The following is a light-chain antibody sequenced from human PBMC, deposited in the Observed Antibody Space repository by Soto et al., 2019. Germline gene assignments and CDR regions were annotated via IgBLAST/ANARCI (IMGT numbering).Light chain of an antibody. Sequence: DIPMTQSPSTLSASIGDRVTITCRASQSISGWLAWYQQKPGKAPTLLISDASSLESAVPSRFSGSGSGTEFTLTIGSLQPDDFATYYCQQYESFPWTFGLGTKVEIK. J-gene: IGKJ1*01. CDR1: QSISGW. CDR3: QQYESFPWT. CDR2: DAS. V-gene: IGKV1-5*01.